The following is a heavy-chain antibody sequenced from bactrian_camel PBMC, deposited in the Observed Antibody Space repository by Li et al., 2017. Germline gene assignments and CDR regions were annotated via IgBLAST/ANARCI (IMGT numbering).Heavy chain of an antibody. Sequence: HVQLVESGGGSVQDGGSLRLSCAARTGTFRSACMGWIRQVSGKEREGVASIDSDGETTYADSVKGRFIISRDNAKNSVYLQMNSLKLEDTAMYYFAADIDPYCSGSYLARRENFEGQGTQVTVS. D-gene: IGHD2*01. CDR2: IDSDGET. J-gene: IGHJ4*01. V-gene: IGHV3S53*01. CDR1: TGTFRSAC.